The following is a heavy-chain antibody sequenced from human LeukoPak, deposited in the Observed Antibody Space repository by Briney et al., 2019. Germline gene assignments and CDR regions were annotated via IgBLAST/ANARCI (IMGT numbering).Heavy chain of an antibody. CDR3: ARGPQDYGGHSDYNDAFDI. D-gene: IGHD4-23*01. J-gene: IGHJ3*02. CDR2: IYTSGST. CDR1: GCSISGYY. Sequence: SETLSLTCTVSGCSISGYYWSWIRQPAGKGLEWIGRIYTSGSTNYNPRLKSRGTMSVDTSKSQFSVKLGSVTAADTGVYYCARGPQDYGGHSDYNDAFDIWGQGTMVTVSS. V-gene: IGHV4-4*07.